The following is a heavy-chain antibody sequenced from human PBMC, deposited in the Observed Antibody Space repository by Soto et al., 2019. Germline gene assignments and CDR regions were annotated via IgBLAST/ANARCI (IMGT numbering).Heavy chain of an antibody. CDR1: GYTFTSYA. CDR3: ARVVGAYYYMDV. Sequence: ASVKVSCKASGYTFTSYAMHWVRQAPGQRLEWMGWINAGNGNTKYSQKFQGRVTITRDTSASTAYMELSSLRSEDTAVYYCARVVGAYYYMDVWGKGTTVTVSS. V-gene: IGHV1-3*01. D-gene: IGHD1-26*01. CDR2: INAGNGNT. J-gene: IGHJ6*03.